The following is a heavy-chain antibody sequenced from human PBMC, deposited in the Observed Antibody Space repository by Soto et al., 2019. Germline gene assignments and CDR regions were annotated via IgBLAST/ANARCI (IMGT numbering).Heavy chain of an antibody. J-gene: IGHJ5*02. Sequence: LSLTCAVYGGSFSGYYWSWIRQPPGKGLEGIGEINHSGNTNYNPSLKSRVTISVDTSKNQFSLKLSSVTAADTAVYYCARGRAAYYYDSSGYYLNWFDPWGQGTLVTVSS. D-gene: IGHD3-22*01. V-gene: IGHV4-34*01. CDR3: ARGRAAYYYDSSGYYLNWFDP. CDR1: GGSFSGYY. CDR2: INHSGNT.